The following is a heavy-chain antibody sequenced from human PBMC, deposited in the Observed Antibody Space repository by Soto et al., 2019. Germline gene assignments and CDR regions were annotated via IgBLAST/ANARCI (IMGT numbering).Heavy chain of an antibody. V-gene: IGHV1-8*02. J-gene: IGHJ3*02. Sequence: GASVKVSCKASGFTFTCYCISWVQPAPGQGLEWMGWMNPNSGNTGYAQKFQGRVTMTRNTSISTAYMELSSLRSEDTAVYYCARAHATHDAFDIWGQGTMVTVSS. CDR2: MNPNSGNT. D-gene: IGHD2-15*01. CDR3: ARAHATHDAFDI. CDR1: GFTFTCYC.